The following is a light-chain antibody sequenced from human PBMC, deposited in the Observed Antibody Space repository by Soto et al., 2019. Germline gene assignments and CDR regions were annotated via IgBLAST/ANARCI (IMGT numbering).Light chain of an antibody. CDR2: RAS. CDR3: QQYSKWPPWT. CDR1: QSLSDN. J-gene: IGKJ1*01. Sequence: IVMTQSPATLAGSPGETVTLSCRASQSLSDNLAWYQQKPGQAPRPLIFRASTRATGVPARFSGRGSGTEFPLTMRGLQSEDFAVYYCQQYSKWPPWTFGPGNKVEIK. V-gene: IGKV3-15*01.